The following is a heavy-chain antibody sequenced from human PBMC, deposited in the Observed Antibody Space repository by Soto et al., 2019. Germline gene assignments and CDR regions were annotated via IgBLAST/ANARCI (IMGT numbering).Heavy chain of an antibody. J-gene: IGHJ4*02. D-gene: IGHD1-1*01. CDR1: GAPISNYY. Sequence: PSETLSLTCTVSGAPISNYYWSWIRQPAGKGLECLGRIYASGTTTYNPSLRSRVTMSVDTSKNQFSLNLNSVTAADTAVYYCARESRSELGTVEYWGQRTLVTVSS. CDR2: IYASGTT. CDR3: ARESRSELGTVEY. V-gene: IGHV4-4*07.